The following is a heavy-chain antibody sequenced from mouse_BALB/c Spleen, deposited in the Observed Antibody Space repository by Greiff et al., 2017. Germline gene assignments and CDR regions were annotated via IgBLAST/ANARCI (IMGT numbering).Heavy chain of an antibody. D-gene: IGHD1-1*01. V-gene: IGHV1-5*01. CDR2: IYPGNSDT. J-gene: IGHJ1*01. CDR1: GYTFTSYW. Sequence: EVQLQQSGTVLARPGASVKMSCKASGYTFTSYWMHWVKQRPGQGLEWIGAIYPGNSDTSYNQKFKGKAKLTAVTSTSTAYMELSSLTNEDSAVYYCTRDHYGSQRYFDVWGAGTTVTVSS. CDR3: TRDHYGSQRYFDV.